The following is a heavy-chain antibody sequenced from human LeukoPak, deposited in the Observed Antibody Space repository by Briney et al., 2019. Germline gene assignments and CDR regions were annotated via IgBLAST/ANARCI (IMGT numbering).Heavy chain of an antibody. Sequence: PSQTLSLTCTVSGGSISSGDYYWSWIRQPPGKGLEWIGYIYYSGSTYYNPSLKSRVTISVDTSKNQFSLKLSSVTAADTAVYYCAKDRSDYSNYALGVLDYWGQGTLVTVSS. J-gene: IGHJ4*02. V-gene: IGHV4-30-4*08. D-gene: IGHD4-11*01. CDR3: AKDRSDYSNYALGVLDY. CDR2: IYYSGST. CDR1: GGSISSGDYY.